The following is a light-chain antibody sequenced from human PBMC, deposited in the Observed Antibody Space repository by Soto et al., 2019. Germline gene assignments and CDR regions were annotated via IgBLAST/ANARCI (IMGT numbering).Light chain of an antibody. CDR1: SSNIGGYNY. CDR2: DVS. V-gene: IGLV2-11*01. Sequence: QSALTQPRSVSGSPGQSVTISCTGTSSNIGGYNYVSWYQQHPDKAPKLLIYDVSKRPSGVPDRFSGSKSGNTASLTISGLQAEDEADYYCCSYAGSYTSGVFGTGTKVTVL. J-gene: IGLJ1*01. CDR3: CSYAGSYTSGV.